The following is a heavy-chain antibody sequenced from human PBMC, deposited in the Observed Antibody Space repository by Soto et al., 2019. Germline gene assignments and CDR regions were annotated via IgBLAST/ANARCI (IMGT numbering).Heavy chain of an antibody. CDR1: GFTFSRYA. CDR2: ISYSDHST. Sequence: EVQLWESGGGLVQPGGSLRLSCAASGFTFSRYAMNWVRQAPGKGLEWVSSISYSDHSTYYADSVKGRFTISRDNSKDTMYLQRNNLRAEDTAVYYCVRGGGSNGWGDFDSWGQGTLVSVSS. V-gene: IGHV3-23*01. J-gene: IGHJ4*02. CDR3: VRGGGSNGWGDFDS. D-gene: IGHD6-19*01.